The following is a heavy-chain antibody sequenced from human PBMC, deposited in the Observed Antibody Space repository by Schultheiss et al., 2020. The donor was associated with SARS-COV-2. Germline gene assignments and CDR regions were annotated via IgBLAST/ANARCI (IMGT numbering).Heavy chain of an antibody. CDR1: GFTFSSYW. J-gene: IGHJ5*02. CDR3: ARDPEYSSSSVVDP. Sequence: GGSLRLSCAASGFTFSSYWMSWVRQAPGKGLEWVSAISGSGGSTYYADSVKGRFTISRDNAKNSLYLQMNSLRAEDTAVYYCARDPEYSSSSVVDPWGQGTLVTVSS. CDR2: ISGSGGST. V-gene: IGHV3-23*01. D-gene: IGHD6-6*01.